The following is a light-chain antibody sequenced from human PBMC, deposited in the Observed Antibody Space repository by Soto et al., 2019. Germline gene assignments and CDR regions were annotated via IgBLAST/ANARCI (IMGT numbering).Light chain of an antibody. Sequence: DIQMTQYPSSLSASIGDRVTITCRAVQSISTYLNWYQQKPGKAPNLLIYAASNLQSGVPSRFSGSGSGTHVTLAISSLQPGDSSTYFCQQSYSTPPEYTFGQGTNLEIK. J-gene: IGKJ2*01. CDR1: QSISTY. V-gene: IGKV1-39*01. CDR3: QQSYSTPPEYT. CDR2: AAS.